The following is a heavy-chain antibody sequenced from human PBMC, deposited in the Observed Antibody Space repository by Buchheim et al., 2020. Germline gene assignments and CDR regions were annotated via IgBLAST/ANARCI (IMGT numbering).Heavy chain of an antibody. CDR1: GGSISSSSYY. J-gene: IGHJ4*02. V-gene: IGHV4-39*01. CDR2: IYYSGST. D-gene: IGHD3-22*01. Sequence: QLQLQESGPGLVKPSETLSLTCTVSGGSISSSSYYWGWIRQPPGKGLKWIGSIYYSGSTYYNPSLESRVTISVDQSKNQFSLKLSSVTAADTAVYYCARSYYDSSGYYNYWGQGTL. CDR3: ARSYYDSSGYYNY.